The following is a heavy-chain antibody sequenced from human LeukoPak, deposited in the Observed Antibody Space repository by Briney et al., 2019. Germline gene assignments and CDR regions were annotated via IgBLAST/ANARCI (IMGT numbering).Heavy chain of an antibody. CDR1: GGTISSYA. J-gene: IGHJ6*03. Sequence: SVKVSCKASGGTISSYAISWVRQAPGQGLEWMVGIIPIFGTANYAQKLQGRVTITTDESTSTAYMELSSLRSEDTAVYYCARSVDYDFWSGYYAYYYMDVWGKGTTVTVSS. D-gene: IGHD3-3*01. CDR2: IIPIFGTA. CDR3: ARSVDYDFWSGYYAYYYMDV. V-gene: IGHV1-69*05.